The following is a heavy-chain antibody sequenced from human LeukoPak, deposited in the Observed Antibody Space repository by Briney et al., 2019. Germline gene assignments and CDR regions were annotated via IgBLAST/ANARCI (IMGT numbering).Heavy chain of an antibody. V-gene: IGHV4-34*01. Sequence: SETLSLTCSVYGVSFSGYYWIWIRQPPGKGLEWIGEINHSGSTNYNPSLKSRVTISVDTSKNQFSLKLSSVTAADTAVYYCATLGAPIDYWGQGTLVTVSS. J-gene: IGHJ4*02. CDR3: ATLGAPIDY. D-gene: IGHD1-26*01. CDR1: GVSFSGYY. CDR2: INHSGST.